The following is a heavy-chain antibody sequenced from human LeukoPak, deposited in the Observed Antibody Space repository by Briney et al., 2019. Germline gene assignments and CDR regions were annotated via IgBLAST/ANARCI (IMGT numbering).Heavy chain of an antibody. CDR3: AKTAYDEYYFDL. CDR1: GFTFDDFT. J-gene: IGHJ4*02. V-gene: IGHV3-43*01. D-gene: IGHD2-21*01. CDR2: ISWDSTTI. Sequence: GGSLRLSCAASGFTFDDFTMHWVRHAPGKGLEWVSIISWDSTTINYADSVKGRFVISRDNSKGSLYLQMNSLRTEDTAFYHCAKTAYDEYYFDLRGQGTLVTVSS.